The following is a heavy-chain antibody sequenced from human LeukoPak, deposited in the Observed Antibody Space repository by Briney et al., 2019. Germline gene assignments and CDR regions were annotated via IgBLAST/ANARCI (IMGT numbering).Heavy chain of an antibody. CDR2: INHSGST. V-gene: IGHV4-34*01. D-gene: IGHD6-19*01. CDR3: ARHSTGYSSGWPDY. J-gene: IGHJ4*02. CDR1: GGSFSGYY. Sequence: SETLSLTCAVYGGSFSGYYWSWIRQPPGKGLEWIGEINHSGSTNYNPSLRSRVTMSVDTSKNQFSLNLSSVTAADTALYYCARHSTGYSSGWPDYWGQGTLVTASS.